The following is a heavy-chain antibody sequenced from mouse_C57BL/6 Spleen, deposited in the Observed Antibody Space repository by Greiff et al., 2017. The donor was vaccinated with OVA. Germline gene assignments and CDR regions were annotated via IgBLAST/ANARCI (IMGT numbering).Heavy chain of an antibody. Sequence: QVQLQQSGAELVRPGASVKLSCKASGYTFTDYYINWVKQRPGQGLEWIARIYPGSGNHYYNEKFKGKATLTAEKSSSTAYMQLSSLTSEYSAVYYCARECYYSGSSYFDFWGQGTTLTVAS. CDR1: GYTFTDYY. J-gene: IGHJ2*01. V-gene: IGHV1-76*01. CDR2: IYPGSGNH. CDR3: ARECYYSGSSYFDF. D-gene: IGHD1-1*01.